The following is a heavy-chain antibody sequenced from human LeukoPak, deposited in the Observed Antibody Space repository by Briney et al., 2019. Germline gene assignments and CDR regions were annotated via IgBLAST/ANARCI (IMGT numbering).Heavy chain of an antibody. D-gene: IGHD6-13*01. J-gene: IGHJ4*02. Sequence: GGSLRLSCAASGFTFSSYLMTWVRQAPGKGLEWVASIGHDGSQKDYVDSVKGRFTISRDNAKNSLYLQVISLTAEDTAVYYCARSSWYVPLDWGQGTLVTVSS. CDR2: IGHDGSQK. CDR3: ARSSWYVPLD. V-gene: IGHV3-7*04. CDR1: GFTFSSYL.